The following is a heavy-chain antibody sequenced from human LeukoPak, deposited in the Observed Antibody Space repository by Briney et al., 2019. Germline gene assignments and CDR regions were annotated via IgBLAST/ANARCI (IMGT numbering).Heavy chain of an antibody. CDR1: GGSFSGYY. V-gene: IGHV4-34*01. Sequence: SETLSLTCAVYGGSFSGYYWSWIRQPPGKGLEWIGEIDHSGSTNYNPSLKSRVTISVDTSKNQFSLKLSSVTAADTAVYYCAREGFRSGYSLTLDYWGQGTLVTVSS. J-gene: IGHJ4*02. D-gene: IGHD3-22*01. CDR2: IDHSGST. CDR3: AREGFRSGYSLTLDY.